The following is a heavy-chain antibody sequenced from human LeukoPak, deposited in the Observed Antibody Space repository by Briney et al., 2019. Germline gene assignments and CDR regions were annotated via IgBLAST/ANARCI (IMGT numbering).Heavy chain of an antibody. CDR1: GGTFSSYT. D-gene: IGHD1-26*01. CDR3: ARRLGELRFNWFDP. Sequence: ASVKVSCKASGGTFSSYTISWVRQAPGQGLEWMGRIIPILGIANYAQKLQGRVTMTTDTSTSTAYMELRSLRSDDTAVYYCARRLGELRFNWFDPWGQGTPVTVSS. J-gene: IGHJ5*02. V-gene: IGHV1-69*02. CDR2: IIPILGIA.